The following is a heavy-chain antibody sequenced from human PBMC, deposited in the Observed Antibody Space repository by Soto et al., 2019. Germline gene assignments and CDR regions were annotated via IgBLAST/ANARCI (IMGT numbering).Heavy chain of an antibody. CDR3: ARGLASGDY. V-gene: IGHV1-46*03. Sequence: QVQLVQSGAEVKKPGASVKVSCKASGYTLTNFYIHWVRQAPGQGLEWMGIINPNGGSTNYAHNFQGRVTITSDTSTSTVYMDLSSLRSADTAVYYCARGLASGDYWGRGTLVTVSS. CDR1: GYTLTNFY. J-gene: IGHJ4*02. CDR2: INPNGGST.